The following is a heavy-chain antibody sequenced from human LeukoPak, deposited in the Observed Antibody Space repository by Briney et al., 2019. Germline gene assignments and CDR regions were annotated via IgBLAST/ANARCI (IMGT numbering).Heavy chain of an antibody. Sequence: GRSLRLSCAASGFTFDDYAMHWVRQAPGKGLEWVSGISWNSGSIGYADSVKGRFTISRDNAKNSLYLQMNSLRAEDTAVYYCARDRGREYQLVWGQGTLVTVSS. CDR2: ISWNSGSI. J-gene: IGHJ4*02. D-gene: IGHD2-2*01. V-gene: IGHV3-9*01. CDR3: ARDRGREYQLV. CDR1: GFTFDDYA.